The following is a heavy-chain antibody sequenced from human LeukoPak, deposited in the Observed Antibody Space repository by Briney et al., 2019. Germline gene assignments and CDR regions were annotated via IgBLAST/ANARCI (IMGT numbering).Heavy chain of an antibody. V-gene: IGHV4-4*07. D-gene: IGHD3-10*01. CDR1: GGSISSYY. Sequence: SETLSLTCTVSGGSISSYYWSWIRQPAGKGLEWIGRIYTSGSTNYNPSLKSRVTTSVDTSKNQFSLKLSSVTAADTAVYYCARVEYYYGSGSPRHYYYYMDVWGKGTTVTVSS. CDR3: ARVEYYYGSGSPRHYYYYMDV. CDR2: IYTSGST. J-gene: IGHJ6*03.